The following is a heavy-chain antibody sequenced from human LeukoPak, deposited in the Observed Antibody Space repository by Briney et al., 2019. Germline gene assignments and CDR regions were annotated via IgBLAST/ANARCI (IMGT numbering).Heavy chain of an antibody. J-gene: IGHJ4*02. Sequence: GGSLRLSCAASGFTFSNAWMNWVRQAPGKGLEWVATIKQDGSEKYYVESVKGRFTISRDNAKNSLYLQMNSLRAEDTAVYYCARDRTTDFWSGYYTNYFDYWGQGTLVTVSS. CDR1: GFTFSNAW. CDR3: ARDRTTDFWSGYYTNYFDY. D-gene: IGHD3-3*01. V-gene: IGHV3-7*01. CDR2: IKQDGSEK.